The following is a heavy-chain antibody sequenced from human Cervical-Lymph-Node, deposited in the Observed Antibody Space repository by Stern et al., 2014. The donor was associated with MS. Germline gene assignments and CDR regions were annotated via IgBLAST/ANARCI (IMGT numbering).Heavy chain of an antibody. CDR3: AREDGS. CDR2: IWYDGSNK. CDR1: GFIFSSHC. Sequence: QIQLVQSGGGVVQPGRSLRLSCAASGFIFSSHCMHWVRQAPGKGLEWWAVIWYDGSNKYYADSVKGRFTISRDNSKNTLYLQMNSLRAEDTAVYYFAREDGSWGQGTLVTVSS. J-gene: IGHJ5*02. D-gene: IGHD5-24*01. V-gene: IGHV3-33*01.